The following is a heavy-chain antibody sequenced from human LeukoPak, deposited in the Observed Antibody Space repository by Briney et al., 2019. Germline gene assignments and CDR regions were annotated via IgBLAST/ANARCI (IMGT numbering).Heavy chain of an antibody. J-gene: IGHJ5*02. CDR3: ARGDGYYYDP. D-gene: IGHD3-10*01. CDR2: IYDSGRT. V-gene: IGHV4-59*12. Sequence: SETLSLTCIVSGGSITSYYWSWIRQPPGKGLEWIGYIYDSGRTNYNSSLRSRVTISVDTSKNQFSLKLSSVTAADTAVYYCARGDGYYYDPWGQGTLVTVSS. CDR1: GGSITSYY.